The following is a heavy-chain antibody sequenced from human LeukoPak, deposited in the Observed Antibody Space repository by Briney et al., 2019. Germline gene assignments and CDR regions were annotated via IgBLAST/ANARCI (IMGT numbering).Heavy chain of an antibody. CDR2: ISDTGKT. Sequence: SETLSLTCSVSGASLSSYYWGWIRQSPGKGLEWLGYISDTGKTDYNPSLKSRGTLSLDTSKNQFSLRLTSVTAADTAVYYCVTGYYGIFDNWGQGTLVTVSS. V-gene: IGHV4-59*01. CDR1: GASLSSYY. CDR3: VTGYYGIFDN. J-gene: IGHJ4*02. D-gene: IGHD3-3*01.